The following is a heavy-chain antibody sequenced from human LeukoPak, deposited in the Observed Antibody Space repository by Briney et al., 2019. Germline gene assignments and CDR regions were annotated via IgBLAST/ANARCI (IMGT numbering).Heavy chain of an antibody. V-gene: IGHV3-74*01. J-gene: IGHJ6*03. D-gene: IGHD1-26*01. CDR2: INSDGSST. Sequence: GGSLRLSCAASGFTFSSYWMHWVRQAPGKGLVWVSRINSDGSSTSYADSVKGRFTISRDNAKNSLYLQMNSLRAEDTAVYYCARDPYSGNYGDYYYYYMDVWGKGTTVTISS. CDR3: ARDPYSGNYGDYYYYYMDV. CDR1: GFTFSSYW.